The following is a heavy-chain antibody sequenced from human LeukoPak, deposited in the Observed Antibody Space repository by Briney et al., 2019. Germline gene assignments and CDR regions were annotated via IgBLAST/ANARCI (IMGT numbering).Heavy chain of an antibody. J-gene: IGHJ4*02. Sequence: SETLSLTCAVYGGSFSGYYWSWIRQPPGKGLEWIGSIYYSGSTYYNPSLKSRVTISVDTSKNQFSLKLSSVTAADTAVYYCASGGKDYYDSSGYPTAFDYWGQGTLVTVSS. CDR1: GGSFSGYY. CDR2: IYYSGST. V-gene: IGHV4-34*01. D-gene: IGHD3-22*01. CDR3: ASGGKDYYDSSGYPTAFDY.